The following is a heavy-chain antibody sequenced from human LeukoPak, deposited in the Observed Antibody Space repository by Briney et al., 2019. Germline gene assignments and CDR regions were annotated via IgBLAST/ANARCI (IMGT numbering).Heavy chain of an antibody. CDR2: IYYTGST. Sequence: PSETLSLTCSVSGGSINSYYWSWIRQPPGKGLEWIGNIYYTGSTNYNPSLQSRVTMSVDTSKNQFSLNVSSVTAADTAVYYCARHYGPWGQGTLVTVSS. J-gene: IGHJ5*02. V-gene: IGHV4-59*01. D-gene: IGHD3-16*01. CDR3: ARHYGP. CDR1: GGSINSYY.